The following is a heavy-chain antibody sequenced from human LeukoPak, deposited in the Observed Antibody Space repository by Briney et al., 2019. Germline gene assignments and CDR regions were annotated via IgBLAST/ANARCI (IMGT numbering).Heavy chain of an antibody. CDR3: ARDRGAVAGQYFDY. CDR1: GFTFSNSW. Sequence: GGSLRLSCAASGFTFSNSWMTWVRQAPGKGLEWVANIKHDGSEKYYVDSVRGRFTISRDNAKNSLYLQMNSLRVEDTAVYYCARDRGAVAGQYFDYWGQGTLVTVSS. CDR2: IKHDGSEK. V-gene: IGHV3-7*03. D-gene: IGHD6-19*01. J-gene: IGHJ4*02.